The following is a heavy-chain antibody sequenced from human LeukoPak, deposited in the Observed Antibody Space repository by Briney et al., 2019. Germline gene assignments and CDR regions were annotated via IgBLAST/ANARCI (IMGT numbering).Heavy chain of an antibody. CDR2: VFYSGST. Sequence: PSETLSLTCTIIGSSIRDNYYWGWIRRPPGKGLEWIGSVFYSGSTYYNPSLKSRVTLSVDTSNNIFSLKLRSVTAADTAVYYCARHNYYHFWSTLNWFDPSGQGALVTVSS. V-gene: IGHV4-38-2*02. CDR1: GSSIRDNYY. J-gene: IGHJ5*02. D-gene: IGHD3-3*01. CDR3: ARHNYYHFWSTLNWFDP.